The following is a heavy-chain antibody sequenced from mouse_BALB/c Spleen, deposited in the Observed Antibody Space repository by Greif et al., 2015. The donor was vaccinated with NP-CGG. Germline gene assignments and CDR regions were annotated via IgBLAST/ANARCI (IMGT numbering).Heavy chain of an antibody. J-gene: IGHJ1*01. CDR3: TRARFDV. V-gene: IGHV1S81*02. Sequence: QVQLQQSGAELVKPGASVKLSCKASGYTFTSYYMYWVKQRPGQGLEWIGGINPSNGGTNFNEKFKSKATLTVDKSSSTAYMQLSSLTSGDSAVYYCTRARFDVWGAGTTVTVSS. CDR2: INPSNGGT. CDR1: GYTFTSYY.